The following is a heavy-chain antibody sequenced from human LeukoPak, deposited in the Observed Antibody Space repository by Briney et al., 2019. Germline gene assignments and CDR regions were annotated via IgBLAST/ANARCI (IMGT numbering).Heavy chain of an antibody. CDR2: IIPIFGTA. V-gene: IGHV1-69*01. CDR3: ARDQGLTGYFDY. Sequence: ASVKVSCKASGGTFSSYAISWVRQAPGQGLEWMGGIIPIFGTANYAQKFQGRVTITADESTSTAYMELSSLRSEDTAVYFCARDQGLTGYFDYWGQGTLVTVSS. D-gene: IGHD3-9*01. J-gene: IGHJ4*02. CDR1: GGTFSSYA.